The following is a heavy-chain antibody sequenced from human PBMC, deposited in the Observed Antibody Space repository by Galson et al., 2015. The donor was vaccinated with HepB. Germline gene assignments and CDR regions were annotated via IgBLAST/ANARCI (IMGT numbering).Heavy chain of an antibody. Sequence: QSGAEVKKPGESLRISCKGSGYSFTSYWISWVRQTPGKGLEWMGRIDPSDSYTNYSPSFQGHVTISADKSISTAYLQWSSLKASDTAMYYCARPYYYDSSAHDAFDIWGQGTMVTVSS. D-gene: IGHD3-22*01. V-gene: IGHV5-10-1*01. CDR2: IDPSDSYT. CDR1: GYSFTSYW. J-gene: IGHJ3*02. CDR3: ARPYYYDSSAHDAFDI.